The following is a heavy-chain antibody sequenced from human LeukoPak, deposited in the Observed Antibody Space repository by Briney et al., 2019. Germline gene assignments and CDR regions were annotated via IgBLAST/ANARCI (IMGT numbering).Heavy chain of an antibody. Sequence: GGSLRLSCAASGFTFSSYTMNWVRQAPGKGLEWVSSISSSSSYIYYADSVQGRFTISRDNFKNTLYLQMNSLRAEDTAVYYCARGGRKSRGVDIVRKKETGYYYYMDVWGKGTTVTVSS. V-gene: IGHV3-21*01. CDR2: ISSSSSYI. CDR3: ARGGRKSRGVDIVRKKETGYYYYMDV. J-gene: IGHJ6*03. CDR1: GFTFSSYT. D-gene: IGHD2-15*01.